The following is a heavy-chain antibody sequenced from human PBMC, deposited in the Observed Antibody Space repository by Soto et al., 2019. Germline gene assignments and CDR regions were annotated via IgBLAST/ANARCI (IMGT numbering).Heavy chain of an antibody. CDR2: IYYSGST. Sequence: PSETLSLTCTVSGGSISSYYWSWIRQPPGKGLEWIGYIYYSGSTNYNPSLKSRVTISVDTSKNQFSLKLSSVTAADTAVYYCARVMEYDSSGHGPNFDYWGQGTLVTVSS. J-gene: IGHJ4*02. D-gene: IGHD3-22*01. V-gene: IGHV4-59*12. CDR1: GGSISSYY. CDR3: ARVMEYDSSGHGPNFDY.